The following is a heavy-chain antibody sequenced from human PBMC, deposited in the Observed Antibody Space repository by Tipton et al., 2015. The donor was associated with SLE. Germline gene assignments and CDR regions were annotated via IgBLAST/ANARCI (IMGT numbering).Heavy chain of an antibody. CDR2: IYYTGTT. Sequence: TLSLTCTVSGASISSGAEYWSWIRHHPGKGLEWIGYIYYTGTTYYNPSLKSRVTISVDTSKNQFSLRLDSVTAADTALYYCARGVGVAVAGVSYFQFWGLGTLVTVSS. J-gene: IGHJ1*01. CDR3: ARGVGVAVAGVSYFQF. CDR1: GASISSGAEY. V-gene: IGHV4-31*03. D-gene: IGHD6-19*01.